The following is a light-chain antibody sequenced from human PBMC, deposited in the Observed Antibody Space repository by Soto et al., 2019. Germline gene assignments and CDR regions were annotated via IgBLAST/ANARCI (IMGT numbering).Light chain of an antibody. Sequence: SMSVAAVSAYIGDRVTITFRASQGLSSYLAWYQQKPGKAPKLLIYAASTLQSGVPSRFSGSESGTDFTLTISSLQPEDFAPYYCPQATSYPHPFGGGTKV. CDR3: PQATSYPHP. V-gene: IGKV1-9*01. J-gene: IGKJ4*01. CDR2: AAS. CDR1: QGLSSY.